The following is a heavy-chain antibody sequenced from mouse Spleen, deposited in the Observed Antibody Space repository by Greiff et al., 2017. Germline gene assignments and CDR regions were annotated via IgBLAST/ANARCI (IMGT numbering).Heavy chain of an antibody. V-gene: IGHV1-82*01. Sequence: QVQLQQSGPELVKPGASVKISCKASGYAFSSSWMNWVKQRPGKGLEWIGRIYPGDGDTNYNGKFKGKATLTADKSSSTAYMQLSSLTSEDSAVYFCARRDGYYEDYAMDYWGQGTTLTVSS. CDR1: GYAFSSSW. CDR2: IYPGDGDT. D-gene: IGHD2-3*01. CDR3: ARRDGYYEDYAMDY. J-gene: IGHJ4*01.